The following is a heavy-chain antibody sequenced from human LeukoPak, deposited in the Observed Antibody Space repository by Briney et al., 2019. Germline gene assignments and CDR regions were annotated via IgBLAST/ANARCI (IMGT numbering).Heavy chain of an antibody. J-gene: IGHJ4*02. CDR2: IKRDGGEI. D-gene: IGHD1-14*01. Sequence: PGGSLRLSCTASGFTFSNYWMSWVRQAPGKGLEWVANIKRDGGEIYYVDSVKGRFTISRDNSKNTMSVQMDDLRAEDTAVYYCTRYNNDHFDYWGQGTLVTVSS. V-gene: IGHV3-7*01. CDR3: TRYNNDHFDY. CDR1: GFTFSNYW.